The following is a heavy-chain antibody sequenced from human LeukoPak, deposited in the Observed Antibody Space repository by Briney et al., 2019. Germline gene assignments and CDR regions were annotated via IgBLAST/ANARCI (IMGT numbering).Heavy chain of an antibody. Sequence: PSETLSLTCTVSGGSISSSSYYWGWIRQPPGKGLEWIGSIYYSGSTYYSPSLKSRVTISVDTSKNQFSLKLSSVTAADTAVYYCARGITGTHGPNWFDPWGQGTLVTVSS. CDR2: IYYSGST. D-gene: IGHD1-20*01. CDR3: ARGITGTHGPNWFDP. V-gene: IGHV4-39*01. J-gene: IGHJ5*02. CDR1: GGSISSSSYY.